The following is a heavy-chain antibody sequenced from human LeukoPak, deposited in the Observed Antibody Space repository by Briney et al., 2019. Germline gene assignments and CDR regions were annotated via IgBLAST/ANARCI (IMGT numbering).Heavy chain of an antibody. J-gene: IGHJ4*02. CDR1: GFTVSSNY. CDR2: INNGGYT. Sequence: GGTLRLSCAVSGFTVSSNYMSWVRQAPGKGLEWISVINNGGYTYHTASVKGRFTFSRDISKNALHFQMNSLRAEDTAMYYCARGSSGYGLYFDYWGQGALV. D-gene: IGHD3-22*01. CDR3: ARGSSGYGLYFDY. V-gene: IGHV3-66*01.